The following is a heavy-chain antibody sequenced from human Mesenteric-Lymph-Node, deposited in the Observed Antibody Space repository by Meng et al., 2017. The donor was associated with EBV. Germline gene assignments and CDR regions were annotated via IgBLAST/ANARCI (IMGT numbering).Heavy chain of an antibody. CDR1: GYIFNKYE. Sequence: QVQLGQSGSELRKPGASVKISCKASGYIFNKYEMNWIRQAPGQGLEWMGWINTNTGNPTYAQDFTGRFVFSVDTSVSTAYLQISSLESDDTAVYYCARFDWLAHFWGQGTLVTVSS. CDR3: ARFDWLAHF. CDR2: INTNTGNP. J-gene: IGHJ4*02. V-gene: IGHV7-4-1*02. D-gene: IGHD3-9*01.